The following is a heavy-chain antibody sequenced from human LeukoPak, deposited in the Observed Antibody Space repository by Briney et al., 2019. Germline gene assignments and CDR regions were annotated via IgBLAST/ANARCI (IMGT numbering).Heavy chain of an antibody. CDR3: AKVRFSDSGRDGLDS. V-gene: IGHV3-30*02. CDR1: GFSFSSYG. Sequence: PGGSLRLSCAASGFSFSSYGMHWVRQASGRGLEWVAFIRYDGSNKDYPDSVKGRFTISRDNSKNTLYPEMNSLRAEDTAVYHCAKVRFSDSGRDGLDSWGQGTLVTVSS. D-gene: IGHD5-12*01. J-gene: IGHJ5*01. CDR2: IRYDGSNK.